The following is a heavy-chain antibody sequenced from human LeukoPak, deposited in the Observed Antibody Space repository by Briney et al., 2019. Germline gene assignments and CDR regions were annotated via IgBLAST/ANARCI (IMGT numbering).Heavy chain of an antibody. V-gene: IGHV3-21*04. Sequence: PGGSLRLSCTASGFTFSSYKMNWVRQAPGKGLEWVSSITSGSSYIYFADSVKGRFSISRDDAKNSLYLQMNSLRADDTAVYYCAKDNDAWSNWFDSWGQGTLVTVSS. CDR1: GFTFSSYK. CDR3: AKDNDAWSNWFDS. CDR2: ITSGSSYI. D-gene: IGHD1-1*01. J-gene: IGHJ5*01.